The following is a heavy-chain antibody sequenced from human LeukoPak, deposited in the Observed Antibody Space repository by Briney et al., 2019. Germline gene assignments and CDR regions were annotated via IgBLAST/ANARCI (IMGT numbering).Heavy chain of an antibody. CDR1: GFNFDDNA. V-gene: IGHV3-9*01. CDR2: IGLDSGSI. CDR3: AKAVLDCLPYSCSKGYFDH. J-gene: IGHJ4*02. D-gene: IGHD2-2*01. Sequence: PGGSLRLSCAASGFNFDDNAMHWVRQAPGKGPEWVSSIGLDSGSIAYADSVKGRFTISRDNAKNSLYLQMNSLRVEDTAFYYCAKAVLDCLPYSCSKGYFDHWGQGALVTVSS.